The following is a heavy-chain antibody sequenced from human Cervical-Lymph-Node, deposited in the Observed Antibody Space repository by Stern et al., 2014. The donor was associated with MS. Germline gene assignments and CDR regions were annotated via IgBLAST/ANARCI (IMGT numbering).Heavy chain of an antibody. CDR1: GFIFSDYY. D-gene: IGHD2-15*01. Sequence: QMPLVQSGGGLVQPGGSLRLSCAASGFIFSDYYMTLFRLAPGKGLECGSYISDDSYSTDYPDSVKGRYTISRDNAKNSLYLQMNSLRVDDTAVYYCVRGHIAVVVTADGLDVWGQGTTVTVSS. CDR2: ISDDSYST. J-gene: IGHJ6*02. V-gene: IGHV3-11*06. CDR3: VRGHIAVVVTADGLDV.